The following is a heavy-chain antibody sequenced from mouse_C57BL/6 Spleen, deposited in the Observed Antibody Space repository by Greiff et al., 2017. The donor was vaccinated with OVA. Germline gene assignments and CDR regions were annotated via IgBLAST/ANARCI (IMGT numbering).Heavy chain of an antibody. J-gene: IGHJ2*01. CDR3: ARGYGWDY. CDR2: IDPSDSYT. CDR1: GYTFTSYW. Sequence: VQLQPPGAELVMPGASVKLSCKASGYTFTSYWLHWVQQRPGQGLEWIGEIDPSDSYTNYNPQLKGKSTLTVAKAASTAYMQLSSLTSEDSAVYYCARGYGWDYWGQGTTLTVSS. V-gene: IGHV1-69*01. D-gene: IGHD1-1*02.